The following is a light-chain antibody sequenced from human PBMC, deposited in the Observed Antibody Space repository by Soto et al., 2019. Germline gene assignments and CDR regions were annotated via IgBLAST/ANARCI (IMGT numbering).Light chain of an antibody. V-gene: IGLV1-51*01. CDR1: SSSIWGNS. Sequence: QSGLTQPPSVSAGPGQKVTISCSGSSSSIWGNSVSWYQQLPGTAPKLLIYDDDKRPSGIPDRFSGSKSGTSATLGITGFQTGDEADYYCGSWDSSLSAYVFATGTKVTVL. J-gene: IGLJ1*01. CDR3: GSWDSSLSAYV. CDR2: DDD.